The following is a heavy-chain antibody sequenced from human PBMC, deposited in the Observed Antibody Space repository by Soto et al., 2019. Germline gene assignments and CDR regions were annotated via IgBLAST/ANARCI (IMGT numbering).Heavy chain of an antibody. CDR3: ARVGQRQVFYWYFDL. CDR2: ISHDGSNK. J-gene: IGHJ2*01. D-gene: IGHD6-25*01. Sequence: QVQLVESGGGVVQPGRSLRLSCVASGFTFSTYSMHWVRQAPGKGLEWVALISHDGSNKYYADSVKGRFTISRDNSKNTLYLQLSSLRPDVTGVFHWARVGQRQVFYWYFDLWGRGTLVTVSS. CDR1: GFTFSTYS. V-gene: IGHV3-30-3*01.